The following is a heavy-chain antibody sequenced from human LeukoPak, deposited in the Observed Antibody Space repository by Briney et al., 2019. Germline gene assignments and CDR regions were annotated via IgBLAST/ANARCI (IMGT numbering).Heavy chain of an antibody. CDR2: ISGSGGGSST. V-gene: IGHV3-23*01. CDR3: AKSGYNRFDY. D-gene: IGHD5-24*01. Sequence: PGGSLRLSCGASRFTFSNYAMTWVRQAPGKGLEWVSGISGSGGGSSTYYADSVKGRFTISRDNSKNTLYVRMNSLGAEDTAVYYCAKSGYNRFDYWGQGTLVTVSS. J-gene: IGHJ4*02. CDR1: RFTFSNYA.